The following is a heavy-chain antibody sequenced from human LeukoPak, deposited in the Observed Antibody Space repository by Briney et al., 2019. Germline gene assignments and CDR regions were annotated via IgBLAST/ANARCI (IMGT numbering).Heavy chain of an antibody. V-gene: IGHV4-39*01. CDR2: FYYRGNT. D-gene: IGHD3-10*01. J-gene: IGHJ4*02. CDR1: GGSISSSSYY. CDR3: VRDSGSYVDY. Sequence: SETLSLTCTVSGGSISSSSYYWGWIRQPPGKGLEWIGSFYYRGNTYYHPSRKSRLNISVHTSKNQFSLTLSSVTAADTAVYYCVRDSGSYVDYWGQGTLVTVSS.